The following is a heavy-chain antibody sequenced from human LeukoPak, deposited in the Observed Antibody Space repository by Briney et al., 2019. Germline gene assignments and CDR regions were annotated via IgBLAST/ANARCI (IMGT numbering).Heavy chain of an antibody. CDR3: ARSSCSSSYCSAVGYFDY. CDR2: IYYNGGT. V-gene: IGHV4-39*01. Sequence: SGTLTLTCTASGCTISSCCFHWGRNPPCPGKGREGIRRIYYNGGTYYDPSIKSRVTISVDTSKNQFSLKLTSVTAADTAVYYCARSSCSSSYCSAVGYFDYWGQGTLVTVSS. D-gene: IGHD2-2*01. CDR1: GCTISSCCFH. J-gene: IGHJ4*02.